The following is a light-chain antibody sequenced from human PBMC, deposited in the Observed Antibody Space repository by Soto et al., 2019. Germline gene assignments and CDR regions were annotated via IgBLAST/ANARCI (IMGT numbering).Light chain of an antibody. V-gene: IGKV1-39*01. CDR3: QQSYPTPT. CDR1: QSISTY. J-gene: IGKJ2*01. Sequence: DIQMTQSPSSLSASVGDRVTITCRASQSISTYLNWYQQKPGKAPKLLIYAASSLQSGVPSRFSGSGSGTDFTLTISTLQPEDFATYYCQQSYPTPTFGQGTKLEIK. CDR2: AAS.